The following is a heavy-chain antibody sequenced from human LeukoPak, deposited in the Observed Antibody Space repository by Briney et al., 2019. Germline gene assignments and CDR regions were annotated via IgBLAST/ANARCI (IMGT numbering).Heavy chain of an antibody. CDR2: INPNSGGT. V-gene: IGHV1-2*02. CDR3: ARDPKPEYGMDV. Sequence: ASVKASCKASGYTFTGYYMHWVRQAPGQGLEWMGWINPNSGGTNYAQKFQGRVTMTRDTSISTAYMELSRLRSDDTAVYYCARDPKPEYGMDVWGQGTTVTVSS. J-gene: IGHJ6*02. CDR1: GYTFTGYY.